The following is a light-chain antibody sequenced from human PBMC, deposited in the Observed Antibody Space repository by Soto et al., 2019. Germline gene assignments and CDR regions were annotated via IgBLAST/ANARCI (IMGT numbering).Light chain of an antibody. V-gene: IGKV3D-7*01. CDR1: QGVSSSY. CDR2: GAS. J-gene: IGKJ1*01. Sequence: PGERVTLSCRASQGVSSSYLTWYQQKPGQAPRLLIYGASTRATSIPARFSGSGSGTDFTLTISSLQPEDFAVYYCQQDYNLLWTFGQGTKV. CDR3: QQDYNLLWT.